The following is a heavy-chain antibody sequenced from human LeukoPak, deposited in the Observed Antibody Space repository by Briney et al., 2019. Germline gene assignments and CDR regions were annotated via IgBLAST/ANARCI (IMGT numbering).Heavy chain of an antibody. D-gene: IGHD2-15*01. CDR3: ARDEDGFFDY. CDR2: ISSSSSYI. J-gene: IGHJ4*02. V-gene: IGHV3-21*01. CDR1: GFTFSNYS. Sequence: GGSLRLSCAVSGFTFSNYSMNWVRQAPGKGLEWVSSISSSSSYIYYADSVKGRFTISRDNAKNSLYLQMNSLRAEDTAVYYCARDEDGFFDYWGQGTLVTVSS.